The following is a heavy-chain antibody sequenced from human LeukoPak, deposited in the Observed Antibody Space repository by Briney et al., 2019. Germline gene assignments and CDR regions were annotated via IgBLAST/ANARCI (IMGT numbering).Heavy chain of an antibody. CDR2: IYHSGST. CDR3: PRAEDIVVVPAAAFDI. J-gene: IGHJ3*02. V-gene: IGHV4-38-2*02. Sequence: SETLSLTCTVSGYSISSGYYWGWIRQPPGKGLEWIGSIYHSGSTYYNPSLKSRVTISVDTSKNQFSLKLSSVTAADTAVYYCPRAEDIVVVPAAAFDIWGQGTMVTVSS. CDR1: GYSISSGYY. D-gene: IGHD2-2*01.